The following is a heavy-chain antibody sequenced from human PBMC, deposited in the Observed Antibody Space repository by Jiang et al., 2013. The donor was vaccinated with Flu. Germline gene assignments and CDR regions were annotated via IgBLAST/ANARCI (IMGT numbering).Heavy chain of an antibody. CDR3: ARDANYDSSGYFDYFDY. CDR1: GFTFSSYG. D-gene: IGHD3-22*01. Sequence: VQLLESGGGVVQPGRSLRLSCAASGFTFSSYGMHWVRQAPGKGLEWVAVIWFDGSNKYYADSVNGRFTISRDNSKNTLYLQMNSLRAEDTAVYYCARDANYDSSGYFDYFDYWGQGTLVTFSS. V-gene: IGHV3-33*01. J-gene: IGHJ4*02. CDR2: IWFDGSNK.